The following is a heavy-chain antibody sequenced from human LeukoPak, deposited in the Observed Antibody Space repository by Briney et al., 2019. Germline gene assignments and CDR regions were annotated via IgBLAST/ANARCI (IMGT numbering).Heavy chain of an antibody. CDR2: IIPIFGTA. CDR1: GYSFTNYA. V-gene: IGHV1-69*06. CDR3: ARGYYDYVWGSYRHKGYFQH. Sequence: GASVKVSCKASGYSFTNYAMNWVRQAPGQGLEWMGGIIPIFGTANYAQKFQGRVTITADKSTSTAYMELSSLRSEDTAVYYCARGYYDYVWGSYRHKGYFQHWGQGTLVTVSS. D-gene: IGHD3-16*02. J-gene: IGHJ1*01.